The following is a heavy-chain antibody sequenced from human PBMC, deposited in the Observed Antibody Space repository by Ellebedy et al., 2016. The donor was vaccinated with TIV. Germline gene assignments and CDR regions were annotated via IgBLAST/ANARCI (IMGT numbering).Heavy chain of an antibody. J-gene: IGHJ6*02. D-gene: IGHD1-1*01. CDR2: IKSKIDGGTT. Sequence: GGSLRLSCAASGFTFSNAWMNWVRQAPGKGLEWVGRIKSKIDGGTTDYAAPVKGRFTISRDDSKNTMSLQMNSLRDEDTAMYFCTLNWNDSPVGGMDVWGQGTTVTVSS. CDR1: GFTFSNAW. V-gene: IGHV3-15*07. CDR3: TLNWNDSPVGGMDV.